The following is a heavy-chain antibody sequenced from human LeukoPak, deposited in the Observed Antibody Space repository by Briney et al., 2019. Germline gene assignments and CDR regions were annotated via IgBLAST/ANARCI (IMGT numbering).Heavy chain of an antibody. Sequence: GGSLRLSCAASGFTFSAHWMSWVRQAPGKGLEWVANIKQDGSEKYYVDSVKGRFTISRYNAKNSLSLQMNSLRAEDTAVYYCARLMYYFDYWGQGTLVTVSS. J-gene: IGHJ4*02. CDR3: ARLMYYFDY. CDR1: GFTFSAHW. V-gene: IGHV3-7*01. CDR2: IKQDGSEK.